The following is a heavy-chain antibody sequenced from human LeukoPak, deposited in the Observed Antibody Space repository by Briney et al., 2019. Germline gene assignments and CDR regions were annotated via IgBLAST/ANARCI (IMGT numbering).Heavy chain of an antibody. CDR3: ARVLFASGSYYNFFDY. CDR1: GFTVSSKY. D-gene: IGHD3-10*01. CDR2: IFNGGST. V-gene: IGHV3-66*01. Sequence: QPGGSLRLSCAASGFTVSSKYMSWVRQAPGKGLEWVSVIFNGGSTYYADSVKGRFTISTDNSKNMLYLQMNSLRAADTAVYYCARVLFASGSYYNFFDYWAQGTLVTVSS. J-gene: IGHJ4*02.